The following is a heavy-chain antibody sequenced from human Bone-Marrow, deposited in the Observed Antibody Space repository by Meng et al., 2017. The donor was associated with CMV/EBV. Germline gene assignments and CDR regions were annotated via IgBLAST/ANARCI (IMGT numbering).Heavy chain of an antibody. V-gene: IGHV3-11*01. CDR3: ARMHYRTGAGLNLYYYYGMDV. CDR1: GFTFSDYY. CDR2: ISSSGSTI. J-gene: IGHJ6*02. D-gene: IGHD1-14*01. Sequence: GESLKISCAASGFTFSDYYMSWIRQAPGKGLEWVSYISSSGSTIYYADSVKGRFTISRDNAKNSLYLQMNSLRAEDTAVYYCARMHYRTGAGLNLYYYYGMDVWGQRTTVTVSS.